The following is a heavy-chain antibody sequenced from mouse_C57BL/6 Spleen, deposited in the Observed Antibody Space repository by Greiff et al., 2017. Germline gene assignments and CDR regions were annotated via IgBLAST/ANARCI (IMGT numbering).Heavy chain of an antibody. D-gene: IGHD1-1*02. CDR1: GYTFTSYW. CDR2: IDPSDSYT. Sequence: QVQLQQPGAELVRPGTSVKLSCKASGYTFTSYWMHWVKQRPGQGLEWIGVIDPSDSYTNYNQKFKGKATLTVDTSSSTAYMQLSRLTSEDSAVYYCARREYGGWYCDVWGTGTTVTVSS. V-gene: IGHV1-59*01. CDR3: ARREYGGWYCDV. J-gene: IGHJ1*03.